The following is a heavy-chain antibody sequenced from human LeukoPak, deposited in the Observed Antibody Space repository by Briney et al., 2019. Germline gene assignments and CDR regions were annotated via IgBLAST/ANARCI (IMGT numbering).Heavy chain of an antibody. CDR1: GGSISSYY. D-gene: IGHD4-17*01. Sequence: TSETLSLTCTVSGGSISSYYWSWIRQPPGKGLEWIGYIYYSGSTNYNPSLKSRVTISVATSKNQFSLKLSSVTAADTAVYYCARNTADAFDIWGQGTMVTVSS. CDR2: IYYSGST. V-gene: IGHV4-59*01. CDR3: ARNTADAFDI. J-gene: IGHJ3*02.